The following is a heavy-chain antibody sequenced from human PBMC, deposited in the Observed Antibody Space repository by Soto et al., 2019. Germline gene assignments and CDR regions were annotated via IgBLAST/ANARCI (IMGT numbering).Heavy chain of an antibody. J-gene: IGHJ4*02. CDR3: AKDRVGGDFTN. CDR1: GFTFSSYG. CDR2: ISYDGSNK. Sequence: QVQLVESGGGVVQPGRSLRLSCAASGFTFSSYGMHWVRQAPGKGLEWVAVISYDGSNKYYADSVKGRFTISRDNSKNTLYLQMNSLRAEDTAVYYCAKDRVGGDFTNWGQGTLVTVSS. V-gene: IGHV3-30*18. D-gene: IGHD4-17*01.